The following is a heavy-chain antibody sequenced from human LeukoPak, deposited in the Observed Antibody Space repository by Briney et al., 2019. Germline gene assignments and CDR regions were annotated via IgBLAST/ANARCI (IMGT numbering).Heavy chain of an antibody. CDR2: INPNSGGT. CDR1: GCTFTGYY. V-gene: IGHV1-2*02. J-gene: IGHJ6*03. CDR3: ARDRSDAVPEYYYYMDV. Sequence: GASVKVSCKASGCTFTGYYMHWVRQAPGQGLEWMGWINPNSGGTNYAQKFQGRVTMTRDTSISTAYMELSRLRSDDTAVYYCARDRSDAVPEYYYYMDVWGKGTTVTVSS. D-gene: IGHD2-2*01.